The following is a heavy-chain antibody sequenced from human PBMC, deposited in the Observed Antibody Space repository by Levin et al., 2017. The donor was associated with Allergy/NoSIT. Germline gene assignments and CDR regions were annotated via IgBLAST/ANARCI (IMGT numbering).Heavy chain of an antibody. CDR1: GGSFSGYY. J-gene: IGHJ3*02. CDR2: INHSGST. CDR3: ARGRRSLWFGELLRKDAFDI. V-gene: IGHV4-34*01. D-gene: IGHD3-10*01. Sequence: GSLRLSCAVYGGSFSGYYWSWSRQPPGKGLEWIGEINHSGSTNYNPYLNSRGTISVDTSTNQFSLKLSSVTAADAAVYYCARGRRSLWFGELLRKDAFDIWGQGTMVTV.